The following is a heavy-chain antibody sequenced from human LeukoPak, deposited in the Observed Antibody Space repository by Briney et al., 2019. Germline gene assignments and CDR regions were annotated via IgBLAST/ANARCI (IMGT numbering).Heavy chain of an antibody. Sequence: GGSLRLSCAASGFTFNRYGMHWVRQAPGKGLEWVAVISFDGKVSYYADSVKGRFTISRDNSKNTLYLQMNSLRAEDTAVYYCARERQESITMVPDYYGMDVWGQGTTVTVSS. CDR3: ARERQESITMVPDYYGMDV. CDR2: ISFDGKVS. CDR1: GFTFNRYG. J-gene: IGHJ6*02. D-gene: IGHD3-10*01. V-gene: IGHV3-30*03.